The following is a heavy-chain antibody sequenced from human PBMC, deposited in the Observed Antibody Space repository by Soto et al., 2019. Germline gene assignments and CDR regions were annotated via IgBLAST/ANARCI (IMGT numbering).Heavy chain of an antibody. CDR2: TYYRSKWYN. D-gene: IGHD6-13*01. Sequence: PSQTLSLTCAISGDSVSSNSAAWNWIRQSPSRGLEWLGRTYYRSKWYNDYAVSVKSRITINPDTSKNQFSLQLNSVTPEDTAVYYCAIDYRAQYSSWYHAPQPMYYFDYWGDRSLVTISS. CDR1: GDSVSSNSAA. CDR3: AIDYRAQYSSWYHAPQPMYYFDY. J-gene: IGHJ4*01. V-gene: IGHV6-1*01.